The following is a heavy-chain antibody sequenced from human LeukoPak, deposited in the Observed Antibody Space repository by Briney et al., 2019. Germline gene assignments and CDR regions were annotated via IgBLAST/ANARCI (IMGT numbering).Heavy chain of an antibody. CDR2: MNPNSVGA. D-gene: IGHD3-16*01. V-gene: IGHV1-2*02. CDR3: ARYPLGY. CDR1: GYTFTGYY. J-gene: IGHJ4*02. Sequence: ASGKVCCKASGYTFTGYYMHWGREAPGQGVGWMGWMNPNSVGANYAQKFQGRVAMTTNTPISTAYMQPSRLRSNATAVYYSARYPLGYWGQGTPVTVSS.